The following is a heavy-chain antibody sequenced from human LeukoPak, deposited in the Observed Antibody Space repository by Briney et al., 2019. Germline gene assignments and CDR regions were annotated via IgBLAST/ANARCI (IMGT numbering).Heavy chain of an antibody. CDR3: AKDCGSSWLHREADTDY. D-gene: IGHD6-13*01. CDR1: GFTFSNYA. V-gene: IGHV3-23*01. CDR2: ISGSGGST. J-gene: IGHJ4*02. Sequence: GGSLRLSCAASGFTFSNYALSWVRQAPGKGLEWVTVISGSGGSTYYADSVKGRFTISRDNSKNTLYLQMNSLRAEDTAVYYCAKDCGSSWLHREADTDYWGQGTLVTVSS.